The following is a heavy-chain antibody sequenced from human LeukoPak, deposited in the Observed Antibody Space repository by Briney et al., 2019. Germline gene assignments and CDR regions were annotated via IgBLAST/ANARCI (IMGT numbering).Heavy chain of an antibody. Sequence: SETLSLTCNVSGASISSYYWSWIRQPAGKGLEWIGRIYTTGSTNYNPSLKSRVTISVDTSKNQFSLKLSSVTAADTAVYYCARRRLAVAGIGAFDIWGQGTMVTVSS. V-gene: IGHV4-4*07. CDR2: IYTTGST. J-gene: IGHJ3*02. D-gene: IGHD6-19*01. CDR3: ARRRLAVAGIGAFDI. CDR1: GASISSYY.